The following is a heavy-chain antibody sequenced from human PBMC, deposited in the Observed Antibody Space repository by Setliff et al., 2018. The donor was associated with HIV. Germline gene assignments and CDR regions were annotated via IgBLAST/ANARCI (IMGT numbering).Heavy chain of an antibody. CDR2: IFYSGSI. J-gene: IGHJ4*02. CDR1: GDSTSNSY. D-gene: IGHD5-12*01. Sequence: SETLSLTCSVSGDSTSNSYWSWIRQPAGKGLEWIGNIFYSGSIYSNPSLKSRITMSVDTSRNQFSLKLTSVTAADTALYFCARLGDSGYDFRGYFDYWGQGKLVTVSS. CDR3: ARLGDSGYDFRGYFDY. V-gene: IGHV4-59*04.